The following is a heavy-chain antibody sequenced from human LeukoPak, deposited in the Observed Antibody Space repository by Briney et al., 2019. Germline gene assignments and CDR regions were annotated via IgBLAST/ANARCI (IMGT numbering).Heavy chain of an antibody. CDR1: SGSINDYY. CDR3: AREGKWFGTYYYCMDV. Sequence: SETLSLTCTVSSGSINDYYWSWVRQPAGEGLEWLGRIYSSGSTTYNPSVKSRVTMSVDTSKNQFSLKMTSVTAADTAVYYCAREGKWFGTYYYCMDVWGKGTTVTVSS. V-gene: IGHV4-4*07. J-gene: IGHJ6*04. D-gene: IGHD3-10*01. CDR2: IYSSGST.